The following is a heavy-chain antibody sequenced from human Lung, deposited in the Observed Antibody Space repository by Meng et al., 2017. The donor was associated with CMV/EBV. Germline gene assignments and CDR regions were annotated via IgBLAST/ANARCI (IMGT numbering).Heavy chain of an antibody. D-gene: IGHD3-3*01. CDR1: GFTFSSYA. V-gene: IGHV3-64*02. J-gene: IGHJ4*02. Sequence: GESXKISCAASGFTFSSYAMHWVRQAPGKGLEYVSAISSNGGSTYYADSVKGRFTISRDNSKNTLYLQMGSLRAEDMAVYYCARDHDYDFWSGYVDYCGQGTLVTVSS. CDR3: ARDHDYDFWSGYVDY. CDR2: ISSNGGST.